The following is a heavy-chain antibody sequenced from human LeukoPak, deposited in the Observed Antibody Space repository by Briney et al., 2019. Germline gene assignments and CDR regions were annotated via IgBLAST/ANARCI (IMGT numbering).Heavy chain of an antibody. CDR2: YSGST. V-gene: IGHV4-59*11. CDR3: ARDRYFDN. Sequence: SETLSLTCTVSGGSFTSHYWSWIRQPPGKGLEWIGYYSGSTSYNPSLKSRVTISADTSKNQFPLKLTSVTAADTAVYYCARDRYFDNWGQGTLVTVSS. J-gene: IGHJ4*02. CDR1: GGSFTSHY.